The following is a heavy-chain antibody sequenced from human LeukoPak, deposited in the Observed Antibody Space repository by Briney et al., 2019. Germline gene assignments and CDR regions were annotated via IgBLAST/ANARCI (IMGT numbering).Heavy chain of an antibody. J-gene: IGHJ6*03. CDR1: GGSISGYF. CDR3: ARHNPPPTGFCSGTSCFMSGSQYFYMDV. D-gene: IGHD2-2*01. CDR2: IYSTGTT. V-gene: IGHV4-4*09. Sequence: SGTLSLTCTGSGGSISGYFWSWIRQPPGKGPEWIGYIYSTGTTNYSPSLSSGVTISVDTSKNPLSLNLRFVTATDTAVYHCARHNPPPTGFCSGTSCFMSGSQYFYMDVWGKGTSVTVS.